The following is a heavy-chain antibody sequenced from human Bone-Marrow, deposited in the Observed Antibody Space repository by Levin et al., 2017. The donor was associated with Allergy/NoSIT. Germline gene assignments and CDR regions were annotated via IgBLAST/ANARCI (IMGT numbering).Heavy chain of an antibody. CDR2: IYSCGST. Sequence: SCAASGFTVSSNYMSWVRQAPGKGLEWVSVIYSCGSTYYADSVKGRFTIPRDNSKNTLYLQMNSLRAEDTAVYYCASSTGYSSGWYPDYFDYWGQGTLVTVSS. D-gene: IGHD6-19*01. CDR3: ASSTGYSSGWYPDYFDY. V-gene: IGHV3-66*03. CDR1: GFTVSSNY. J-gene: IGHJ4*02.